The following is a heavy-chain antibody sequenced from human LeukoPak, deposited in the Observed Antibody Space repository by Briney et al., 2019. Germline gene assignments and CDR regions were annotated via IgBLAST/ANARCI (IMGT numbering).Heavy chain of an antibody. CDR3: AMGATTQY. V-gene: IGHV3-30*03. CDR2: ISYDGSNK. CDR1: GFTFSSYG. D-gene: IGHD1-26*01. Sequence: GRSLRLSCAASGFTFSSYGMHWVRQAPGKGLEWVAVISYDGSNKYYADSVKGRFTISRDNSKNTLYLQMNSLRAEDTAVYYCAMGATTQYWGQGTLVTASS. J-gene: IGHJ4*02.